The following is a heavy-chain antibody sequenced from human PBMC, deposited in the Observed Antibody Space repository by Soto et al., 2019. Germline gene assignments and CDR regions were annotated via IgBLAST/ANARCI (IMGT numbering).Heavy chain of an antibody. V-gene: IGHV3-30-3*01. CDR2: ISYDGSNK. D-gene: IGHD5-12*01. J-gene: IGHJ4*02. Sequence: QVQLVESGGGVVQPGRSLRLSCAASGFTFSSYAMHWVRQAPGKGLEWVAVISYDGSNKYYADSVKGRFTISRDNSKNTLYLQMNSLRAEDTAVYYCARGEWLQSHFDYWGQGTLVTVSS. CDR1: GFTFSSYA. CDR3: ARGEWLQSHFDY.